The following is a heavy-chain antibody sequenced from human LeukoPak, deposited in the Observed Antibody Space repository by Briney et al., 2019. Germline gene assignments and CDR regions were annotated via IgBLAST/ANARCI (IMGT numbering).Heavy chain of an antibody. D-gene: IGHD6-13*01. Sequence: SETLSLTCAVYGGSFSGYYWSWTRQPPGKGLEWIGEINHGGSTNYNPSLKSRVTISVDTSKNQFSLKLSSVTAADTAVYYCAREGSSSWFYYYYMDVWGKGTTVTISS. J-gene: IGHJ6*03. CDR3: AREGSSSWFYYYYMDV. V-gene: IGHV4-34*01. CDR1: GGSFSGYY. CDR2: INHGGST.